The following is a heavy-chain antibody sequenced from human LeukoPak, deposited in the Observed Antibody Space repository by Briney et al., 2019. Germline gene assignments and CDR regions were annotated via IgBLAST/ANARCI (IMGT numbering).Heavy chain of an antibody. J-gene: IGHJ4*02. CDR1: GASFRGYY. D-gene: IGHD1-26*01. Sequence: NPSETLSPTSAVYGASFRGYYYNWIRQPPGKGLEWIGEINHSGSTNYKVSFKNRVTLSVDTSKNQFSLKLTSVTAADTAVYYCARGNLIPASLSPPAVGATRRPPYYIDYWGQATLVTLSS. CDR2: INHSGST. V-gene: IGHV4-34*01. CDR3: ARGNLIPASLSPPAVGATRRPPYYIDY.